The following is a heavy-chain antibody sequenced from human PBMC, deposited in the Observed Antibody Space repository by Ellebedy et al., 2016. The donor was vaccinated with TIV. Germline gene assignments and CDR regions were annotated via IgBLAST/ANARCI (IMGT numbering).Heavy chain of an antibody. CDR3: ARGPEMAHFDY. V-gene: IGHV3-33*08. J-gene: IGHJ4*02. CDR1: GFTFRRFW. D-gene: IGHD5-24*01. Sequence: GESLKISCAASGFTFRRFWAGWIRQAPGRGLEWVAVIWYDGSNKYYADSVKGRFTISRDNAKNTVFLQMNSLRADDTAVYYCARGPEMAHFDYWGQGTLVTVSS. CDR2: IWYDGSNK.